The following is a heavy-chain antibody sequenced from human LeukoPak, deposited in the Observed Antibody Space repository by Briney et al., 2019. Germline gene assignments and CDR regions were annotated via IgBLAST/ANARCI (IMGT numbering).Heavy chain of an antibody. V-gene: IGHV3-21*03. CDR2: IGPTGSDR. Sequence: GGSLRLSCTASGLTFSTSGFAWVRQAPGKGLEWVASIGPTGSDRYHADSIKGRFTISRDNANNFLYLQMNSLRAEDTGVYYCATETNGRHYDYWGQGPLLTVSS. J-gene: IGHJ4*02. CDR3: ATETNGRHYDY. CDR1: GLTFSTSG. D-gene: IGHD1-14*01.